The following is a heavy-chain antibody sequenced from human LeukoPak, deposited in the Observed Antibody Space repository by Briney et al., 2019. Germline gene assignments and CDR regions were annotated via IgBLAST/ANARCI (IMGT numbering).Heavy chain of an antibody. Sequence: SVKVSCKASGGTFSSYAISWVRQAPGQGLEWTGGIIPIFGTANYAQKFQGRVTITADESTSTAYMELSSLRSEDTAVYYCASGRGSGWYKGFDYWGQGTLVTVSS. J-gene: IGHJ4*02. CDR1: GGTFSSYA. D-gene: IGHD6-19*01. CDR2: IIPIFGTA. V-gene: IGHV1-69*13. CDR3: ASGRGSGWYKGFDY.